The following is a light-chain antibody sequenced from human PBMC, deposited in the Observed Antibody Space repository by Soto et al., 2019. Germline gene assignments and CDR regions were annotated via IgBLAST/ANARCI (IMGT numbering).Light chain of an antibody. CDR3: SSCTDSSFVI. CDR1: SSDIGDYKY. J-gene: IGLJ2*01. V-gene: IGLV2-14*03. Sequence: QSALTQPASVSGSPGQSITISCTGTSSDIGDYKYVSWYKQHPGKAPKLMIYDVSNRPSGVSNRFSGSKSGNTASLTISGLQAEDEADYYCSSCTDSSFVIFGGGTEVTVL. CDR2: DVS.